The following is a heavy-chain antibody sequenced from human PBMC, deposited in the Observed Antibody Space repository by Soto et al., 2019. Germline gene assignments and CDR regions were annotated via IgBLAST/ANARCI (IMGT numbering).Heavy chain of an antibody. V-gene: IGHV1-18*01. CDR1: GYTFIRYN. CDR2: IRTYSGDT. D-gene: IGHD6-19*01. CDR3: ARDGPDPDSSAWE. J-gene: IGHJ4*02. Sequence: ASVKVSCKTSGYTFIRYNLNWVRQAPGQGLEWMGSIRTYSGDTRYAQKLQGRVTMTTDTSTSTAYMELRSLRSDDTAVYYCARDGPDPDSSAWEWGQGTLVTVSS.